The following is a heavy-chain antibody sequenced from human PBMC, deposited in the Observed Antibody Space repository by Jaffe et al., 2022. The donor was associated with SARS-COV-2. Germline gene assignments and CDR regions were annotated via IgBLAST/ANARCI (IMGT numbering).Heavy chain of an antibody. D-gene: IGHD3-22*01. CDR3: TADYYDSSGYAECGY. Sequence: EVQLVESGGGLVQPGGSLKLSCAASGFTFSGSAMHWVRQASGKGLEWVGRIRSKANSYATAYAASVKGRFTISRDDSKNTAYLQMNSLKTEDTAVYYCTADYYDSSGYAECGYWGQGTLVTVSS. CDR1: GFTFSGSA. CDR2: IRSKANSYAT. V-gene: IGHV3-73*02. J-gene: IGHJ4*02.